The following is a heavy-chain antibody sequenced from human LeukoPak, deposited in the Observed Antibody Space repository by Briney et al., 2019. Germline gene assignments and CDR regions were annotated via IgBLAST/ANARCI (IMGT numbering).Heavy chain of an antibody. CDR1: GDSLSSHF. V-gene: IGHV4-59*08. D-gene: IGHD6-19*01. CDR2: IYGSGST. J-gene: IGHJ4*02. Sequence: SETLSLTCTVSGDSLSSHFWSWIRQPPGKGLEWIRYIYGSGSTNYDPSLKSRVTISEDTSKNHFSLKLTSVTAADTAVYYCARNVGWYSHDSWGQGTLVTVSS. CDR3: ARNVGWYSHDS.